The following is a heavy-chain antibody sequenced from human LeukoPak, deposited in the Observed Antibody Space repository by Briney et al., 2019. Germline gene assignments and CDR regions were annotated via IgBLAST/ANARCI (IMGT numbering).Heavy chain of an antibody. V-gene: IGHV3-30*18. J-gene: IGHJ4*02. CDR2: ISYDGSNK. D-gene: IGHD5-18*01. CDR3: AKDLDTAMVTGPFDY. CDR1: GFTFSSYG. Sequence: GGSLRLSCAASGFTFSSYGMHWVRQAPGKGLEWVAVISYDGSNKYYADSVKGRFTISRDNSKNTLYLQMNSLRAEDTAVYYCAKDLDTAMVTGPFDYWGQGTLVTVSS.